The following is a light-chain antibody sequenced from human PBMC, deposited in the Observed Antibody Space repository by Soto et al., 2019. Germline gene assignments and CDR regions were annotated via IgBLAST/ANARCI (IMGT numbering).Light chain of an antibody. J-gene: IGKJ4*01. CDR3: QQRSSWPPRLT. CDR1: QSVNTY. CDR2: DAS. V-gene: IGKV3-11*01. Sequence: EIVLTQSPATLSLSPGERATLSCRASQSVNTYLAWYQQKSGQAPRLLIYDASNRATGIPARFSGGGSGTDFTLTISSLEPEDFAVYYCQQRSSWPPRLTFGGGTKVEIK.